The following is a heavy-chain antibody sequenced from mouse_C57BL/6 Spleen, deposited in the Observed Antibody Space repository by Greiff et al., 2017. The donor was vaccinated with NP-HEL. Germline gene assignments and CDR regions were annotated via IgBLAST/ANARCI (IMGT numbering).Heavy chain of an antibody. J-gene: IGHJ3*01. CDR1: GFTFSDYG. Sequence: EVQVVESGGGLVKPGGSLKLSCAASGFTFSDYGMHWVRQAPEKGLEWVAYISSGSSTIYYADTVKGRFTISRDNAKNTLFLQMTSLRSEDTAMYYCARGRLGIAYWGQGTLVTVSA. V-gene: IGHV5-17*01. D-gene: IGHD4-1*01. CDR3: ARGRLGIAY. CDR2: ISSGSSTI.